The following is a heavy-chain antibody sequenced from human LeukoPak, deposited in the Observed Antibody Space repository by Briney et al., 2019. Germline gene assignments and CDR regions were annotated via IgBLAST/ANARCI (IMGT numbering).Heavy chain of an antibody. CDR2: IFHTGST. CDR3: ARELWFANAPGSWLDP. D-gene: IGHD3-10*01. J-gene: IGHJ5*02. V-gene: IGHV4-30-2*01. Sequence: SETLSLTCVVYGDSISSGAYSRSWIRQPPGKGLEWIGYIFHTGSTFYNPSLKSRVTISVDNSKNQFSLRLNSVTAADTAVYYCARELWFANAPGSWLDPWGQGTLVTVSS. CDR1: GDSISSGAYS.